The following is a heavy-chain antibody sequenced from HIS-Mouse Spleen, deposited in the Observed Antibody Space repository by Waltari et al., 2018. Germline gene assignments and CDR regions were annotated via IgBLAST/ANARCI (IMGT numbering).Heavy chain of an antibody. V-gene: IGHV4-39*07. CDR1: GGSISSSSYY. D-gene: IGHD3-22*01. J-gene: IGHJ4*02. CDR3: ARVEGVLSYYDSSGYYYFDY. CDR2: IYYSGGT. Sequence: QLQLQESGPGLVKPSETLSLTCTVSGGSISSSSYYWGWLRQPPGTGLEWIGSIYYSGGTYYNPALKSRVTIAVDASKNQFSLKLSSVTAADTAVYYWARVEGVLSYYDSSGYYYFDYWGQGTLVTVSS.